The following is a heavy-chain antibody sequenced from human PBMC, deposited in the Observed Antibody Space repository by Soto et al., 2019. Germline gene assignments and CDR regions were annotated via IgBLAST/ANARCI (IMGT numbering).Heavy chain of an antibody. CDR2: ISAYNGNT. D-gene: IGHD5-18*01. CDR3: ARDEVGYSYGYGFDY. V-gene: IGHV1-18*01. J-gene: IGHJ4*02. Sequence: ASVKVSFKASGGTFSSYTISWVRQAPGQGLEWMGWISAYNGNTNYAQKLQGRVTMTTDTSTSTAYMELRSLRSDDTAVYYCARDEVGYSYGYGFDYWGQGTLVTVSS. CDR1: GGTFSSYT.